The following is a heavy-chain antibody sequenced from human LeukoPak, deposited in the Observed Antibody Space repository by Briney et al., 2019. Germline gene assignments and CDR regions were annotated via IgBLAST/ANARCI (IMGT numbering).Heavy chain of an antibody. CDR3: VRSSGSYSGVNWFDP. Sequence: GGSLRLSCAASGFPFSNYAMHWVRQAPAKGLEWVALISYDETTKYYADSVKGRFTISRDNSKNTLSLQMNNLRPEDTAVYHCVRSSGSYSGVNWFDPWGQGTLVTVSS. V-gene: IGHV3-30*04. CDR2: ISYDETTK. D-gene: IGHD3-10*01. J-gene: IGHJ5*02. CDR1: GFPFSNYA.